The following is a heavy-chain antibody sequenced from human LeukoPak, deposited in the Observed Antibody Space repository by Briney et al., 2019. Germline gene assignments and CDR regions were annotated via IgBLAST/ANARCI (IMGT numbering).Heavy chain of an antibody. CDR1: GITFSNYG. Sequence: GGSLRLSCAVSGITFSNYGMSWVRQAPGKGLEWVAGISDSGGNTKYADSVKGRFTISRDNPKNTLYLQMNSLRAEDTAVYFCAKRGVVIRVILVGFHKEAYYFESWGQGALVTVSS. J-gene: IGHJ4*02. V-gene: IGHV3-23*01. D-gene: IGHD3/OR15-3a*01. CDR3: AKRGVVIRVILVGFHKEAYYFES. CDR2: ISDSGGNT.